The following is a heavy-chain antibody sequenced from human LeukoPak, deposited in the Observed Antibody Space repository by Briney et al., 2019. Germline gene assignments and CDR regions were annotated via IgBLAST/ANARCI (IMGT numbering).Heavy chain of an antibody. CDR3: ARTHTGGAVAGGWPFDP. CDR1: GYTFTNYG. Sequence: GASVKVSCRSSGYTFTNYGFSWVRQAPGQGLEWMGWISGYNGNTVYPQTFQGRVTMTTDTATSTVYMELRSLRYDDTAVYYCARTHTGGAVAGGWPFDPWGQGTLVTVSS. J-gene: IGHJ5*02. D-gene: IGHD6-19*01. V-gene: IGHV1-18*01. CDR2: ISGYNGNT.